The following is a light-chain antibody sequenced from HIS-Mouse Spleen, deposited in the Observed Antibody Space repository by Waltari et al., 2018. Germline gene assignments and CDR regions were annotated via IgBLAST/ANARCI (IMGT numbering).Light chain of an antibody. Sequence: SYELTQPPSVSVSPGQTARITCSGDALPKKYAYWYQQKSGQSPVLVIYQDSKRPSGIPERFSASNSGNTATLTISGTQAMDEADYYCQAWDGFGGGTKLTVL. CDR2: QDS. J-gene: IGLJ2*01. CDR3: QAWDG. V-gene: IGLV3-1*01. CDR1: ALPKKY.